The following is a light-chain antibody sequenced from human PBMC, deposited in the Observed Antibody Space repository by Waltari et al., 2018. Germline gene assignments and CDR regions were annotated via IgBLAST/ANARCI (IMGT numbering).Light chain of an antibody. CDR3: QQRSNWPT. V-gene: IGKV3-11*01. J-gene: IGKJ5*01. CDR2: DAS. Sequence: IVLTQSPATLSLSPGERATLSCRPSQSVSSYLAWYQQKPGQAPSLLIYDASNRATGIPARFSGSGSGTDFTLTISSLEPEDFAVYYCQQRSNWPTFGQGTRLEIK. CDR1: QSVSSY.